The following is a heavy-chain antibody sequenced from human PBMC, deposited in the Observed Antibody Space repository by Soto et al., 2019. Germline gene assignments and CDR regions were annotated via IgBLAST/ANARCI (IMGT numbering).Heavy chain of an antibody. CDR3: ARRVVVASLGFWFDP. Sequence: RSLTCAVSGGSISSGGYSWSWIRQPPGKGLEWIGYIYHSGSTYYNPSLKSRVTISVDRSKNQFSLKLSSVTAADTAVYYCARRVVVASLGFWFDPWGQGTLVTV. CDR2: IYHSGST. V-gene: IGHV4-30-2*01. CDR1: GGSISSGGYS. D-gene: IGHD2-15*01. J-gene: IGHJ5*02.